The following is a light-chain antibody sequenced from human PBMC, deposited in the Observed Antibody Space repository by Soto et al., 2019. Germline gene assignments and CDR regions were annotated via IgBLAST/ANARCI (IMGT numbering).Light chain of an antibody. V-gene: IGKV3-20*01. J-gene: IGKJ1*01. CDR2: GAS. CDR3: QQYGDSPRT. Sequence: EIVFTRSPXTLSLSPGERATLSCRASQSVSSSYLAWYQQKPGQAPRLLIYGASSRATGIPDRFSGSGSGTDFTLTISRLEPEDFAVYYCQQYGDSPRTFGQGTKV. CDR1: QSVSSSY.